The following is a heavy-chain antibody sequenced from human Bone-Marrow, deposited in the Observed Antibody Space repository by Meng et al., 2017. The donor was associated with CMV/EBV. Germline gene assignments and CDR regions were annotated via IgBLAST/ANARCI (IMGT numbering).Heavy chain of an antibody. V-gene: IGHV3-48*04. CDR1: GFTVSSNY. Sequence: GGSLRLSCAASGFTVSSNYMSWVRQAPGKGLEWVSYISSSSSTIYYADSVKGRFTISRDNAKNSLYLQMNSLRAEDTAVYYCARDRDFWRADGMDVWGQGTTVTVSS. J-gene: IGHJ6*02. CDR2: ISSSSSTI. CDR3: ARDRDFWRADGMDV. D-gene: IGHD3-3*01.